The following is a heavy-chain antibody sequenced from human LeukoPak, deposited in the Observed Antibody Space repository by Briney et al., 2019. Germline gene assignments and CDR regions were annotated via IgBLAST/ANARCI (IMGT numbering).Heavy chain of an antibody. D-gene: IGHD3-22*01. CDR1: GFTFSSYA. CDR2: ISYDGSNK. V-gene: IGHV3-30-3*01. Sequence: PGGSLRLSCAASGFTFSSYAMHWVRQAPGKGLEWVAVISYDGSNKYYADSVKGRFTISRDNSKNTLYLQMNSLRAEDTAVYYCARARDSSGYRQGFWFDPWGQGTLVTVSS. J-gene: IGHJ5*02. CDR3: ARARDSSGYRQGFWFDP.